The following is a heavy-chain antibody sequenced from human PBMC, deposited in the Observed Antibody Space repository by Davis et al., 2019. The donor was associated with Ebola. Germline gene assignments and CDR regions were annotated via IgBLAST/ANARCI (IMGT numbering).Heavy chain of an antibody. CDR1: GGSFSGYY. V-gene: IGHV4-34*01. D-gene: IGHD3-10*01. J-gene: IGHJ5*02. CDR2: INHSGST. Sequence: MPSEILSLTCAVYGGSFSGYYWSWIRQPPGKGLEWIGEINHSGSTNYNPSLKSRVTISVDTSKNQFSLKLSSVTAADTAVYYCARGSIWFGELSGWFDPWGQGTLVTVSS. CDR3: ARGSIWFGELSGWFDP.